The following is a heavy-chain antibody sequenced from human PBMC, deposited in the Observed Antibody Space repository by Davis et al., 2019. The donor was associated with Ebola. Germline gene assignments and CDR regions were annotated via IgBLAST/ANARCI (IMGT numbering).Heavy chain of an antibody. Sequence: SETLSLTCTVSGGSISSYYWSWIRQPPGKGLEWLGYIYYSGSTNYNPSLKSRVTISVDTSKNQFSLKLSSVTAAGTAVYYCARLNYGGNSAPFDYWGQGTLVTVSS. D-gene: IGHD4-23*01. CDR3: ARLNYGGNSAPFDY. CDR2: IYYSGST. CDR1: GGSISSYY. V-gene: IGHV4-59*08. J-gene: IGHJ4*02.